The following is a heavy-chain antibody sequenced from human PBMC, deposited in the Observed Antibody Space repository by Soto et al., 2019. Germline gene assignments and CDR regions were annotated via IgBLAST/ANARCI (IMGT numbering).Heavy chain of an antibody. Sequence: EVQLVESGGGLVKPGGSLRLFCAASGFTFSSYSMNWVRQAPGKGLEWVSSISSSSSYIYYADSVKGRFTISRDNAKNSLYLQMNSLRAEDTAVYYCARGYSSGWFENYYYYYGMDVWGQGTTVTVSS. CDR2: ISSSSSYI. V-gene: IGHV3-21*01. D-gene: IGHD6-19*01. CDR1: GFTFSSYS. CDR3: ARGYSSGWFENYYYYYGMDV. J-gene: IGHJ6*02.